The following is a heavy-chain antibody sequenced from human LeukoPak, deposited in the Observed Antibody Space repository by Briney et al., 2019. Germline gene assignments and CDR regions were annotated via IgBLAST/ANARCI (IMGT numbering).Heavy chain of an antibody. CDR1: GFTFSSYE. J-gene: IGHJ4*02. CDR3: ASLWELIGS. Sequence: GGSLRLSCAASGFTFSSYEMDWVRQAPGKGLEWVSYISIDGKTIHYADSVKGRFTMSRDNAKNSVYLQMNSLRVEDTVIYYCASLWELIGSWGQGTLVTVSS. D-gene: IGHD1-26*01. V-gene: IGHV3-48*03. CDR2: ISIDGKTI.